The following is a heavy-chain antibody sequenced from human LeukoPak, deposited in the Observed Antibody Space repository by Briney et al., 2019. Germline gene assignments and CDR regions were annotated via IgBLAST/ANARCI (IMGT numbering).Heavy chain of an antibody. J-gene: IGHJ4*02. V-gene: IGHV3-30-3*01. CDR1: GFTFRDYA. D-gene: IGHD6-13*01. CDR2: ISYDGSNK. Sequence: GGSLRLSCAVSGFTFRDYAMTWVRQAPGKGLEWVAVISYDGSNKYYADSVKGRFTISRDNSKNTLYLQMNSLRAEDTAVYYCARGSSSSWYVEYYFDYWGQGTLVTVSS. CDR3: ARGSSSSWYVEYYFDY.